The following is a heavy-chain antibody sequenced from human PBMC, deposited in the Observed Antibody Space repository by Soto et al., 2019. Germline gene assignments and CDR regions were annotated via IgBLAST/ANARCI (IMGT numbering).Heavy chain of an antibody. Sequence: KPSETLSLTCTVSGGSISSGGYYWSWIRQHPGKGLERIGYIYYSGSTYYNPSLKSRVTMSVDTSKNQFSLKLSSVTAADTAVYYCARAELVGATDYWGQGTLVTVSS. D-gene: IGHD1-26*01. CDR2: IYYSGST. J-gene: IGHJ4*02. CDR1: GGSISSGGYY. CDR3: ARAELVGATDY. V-gene: IGHV4-31*03.